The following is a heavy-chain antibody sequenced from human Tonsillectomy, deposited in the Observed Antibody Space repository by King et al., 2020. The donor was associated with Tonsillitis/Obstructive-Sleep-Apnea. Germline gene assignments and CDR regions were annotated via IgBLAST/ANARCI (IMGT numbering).Heavy chain of an antibody. Sequence: VQLVESGGGLVQPGGSLRLPCAASGFTFSNYAMYWVRKAPGKGLEWFSNIGGGGTTTYYTDSVKDRFTISRDTSKITLYLQINSLRAEYTAVYYWVTGGFGSVTDYWGQGPLVTVSS. D-gene: IGHD3-10*01. CDR1: GFTFSNYA. J-gene: IGHJ4*02. V-gene: IGHV3-23*04. CDR2: IGGGGTTT. CDR3: VTGGFGSVTDY.